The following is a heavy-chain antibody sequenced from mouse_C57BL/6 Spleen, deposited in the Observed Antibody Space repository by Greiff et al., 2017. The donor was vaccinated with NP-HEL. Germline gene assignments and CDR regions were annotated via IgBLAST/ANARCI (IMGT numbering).Heavy chain of an antibody. D-gene: IGHD2-12*01. CDR3: AREGAYYNAMDY. CDR2: IYPGSGST. Sequence: VQLQQPGAELVKPGASVKMSCKASGYTFTSYWLTWVKQRPGQGLEWIGDIYPGSGSTNYNEKFKSKATLTVDTSSSTAYMQLSSLTSEDSAVYYCAREGAYYNAMDYWGQGTSVTVSS. V-gene: IGHV1-55*01. CDR1: GYTFTSYW. J-gene: IGHJ4*01.